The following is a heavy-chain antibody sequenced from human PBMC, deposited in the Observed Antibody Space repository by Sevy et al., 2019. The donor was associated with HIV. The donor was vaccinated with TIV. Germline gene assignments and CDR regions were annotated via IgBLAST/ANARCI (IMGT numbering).Heavy chain of an antibody. V-gene: IGHV3-7*01. CDR2: IKQDGSAK. Sequence: GGSLRLSCAASGFTFSSYWMSWVRQAPGKGLEWVANIKQDGSAKYYVDSVKGRFTISRDNAKNSLYLQMNSLRAEDTAVYYCARASGYYYRDAFDIWGQGTMVTVSS. J-gene: IGHJ3*02. D-gene: IGHD3-22*01. CDR3: ARASGYYYRDAFDI. CDR1: GFTFSSYW.